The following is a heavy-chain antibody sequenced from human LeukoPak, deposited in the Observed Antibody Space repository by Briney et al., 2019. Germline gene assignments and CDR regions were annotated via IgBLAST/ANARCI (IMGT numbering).Heavy chain of an antibody. V-gene: IGHV1-18*01. D-gene: IGHD1-26*01. Sequence: VSVKVSCKASGYNFNNYGVSWVRQAPGQGLEWMGWISAKTGNTNYAQKVQGRVTMTTDTSTTTAYMELRSLGSDDTAVYYCARGSYPYSHGMDVWGQGTTVTVSS. J-gene: IGHJ6*02. CDR1: GYNFNNYG. CDR2: ISAKTGNT. CDR3: ARGSYPYSHGMDV.